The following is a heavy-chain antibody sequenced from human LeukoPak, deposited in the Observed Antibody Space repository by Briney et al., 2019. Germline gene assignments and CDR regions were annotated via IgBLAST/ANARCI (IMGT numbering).Heavy chain of an antibody. Sequence: PGGPLRLSCAASGLSVISNYMSWVRQAPGKGLEWISVIYSGDNTYYADSVKGRFTISRDNSENSLYLQMSSLRPEDTAVYYCAREREGYAFDIWGQGTLVTVSS. V-gene: IGHV3-53*01. D-gene: IGHD5-24*01. CDR1: GLSVISNY. CDR2: IYSGDNT. CDR3: AREREGYAFDI. J-gene: IGHJ3*02.